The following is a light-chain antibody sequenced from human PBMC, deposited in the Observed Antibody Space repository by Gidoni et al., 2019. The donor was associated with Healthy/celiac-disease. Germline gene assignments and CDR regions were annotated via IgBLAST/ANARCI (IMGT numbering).Light chain of an antibody. V-gene: IGKV1-33*01. J-gene: IGKJ5*01. CDR3: QQYDNRPPIT. CDR2: YAS. Sequence: DIQMTQSPSSLSASVGDRVTITCQASQDISNYLNWYQQKPGKAPKLLIYYASNLENGVPSRFSGSGSGTDFTFTISSLQPEDIATYYCQQYDNRPPITFGQGTRLEIK. CDR1: QDISNY.